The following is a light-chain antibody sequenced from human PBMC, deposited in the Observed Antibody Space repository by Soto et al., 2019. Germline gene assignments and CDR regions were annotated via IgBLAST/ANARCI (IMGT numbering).Light chain of an antibody. CDR3: QQYGSSSVT. CDR2: GAS. V-gene: IGKV3-20*01. J-gene: IGKJ1*01. Sequence: EIVLTQSPGTLSLSPGERATLSCRARQRVSSSYLAWYQQKPGQAPRLLIYGASSRATGIPDRFSGSGSGTDFTLTISRLEPEDFAVYYCQQYGSSSVTFGQGTKVEIK. CDR1: QRVSSSY.